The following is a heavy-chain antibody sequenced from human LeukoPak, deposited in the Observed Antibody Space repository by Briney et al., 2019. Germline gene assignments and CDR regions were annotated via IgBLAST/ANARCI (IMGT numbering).Heavy chain of an antibody. D-gene: IGHD5-18*01. J-gene: IGHJ6*03. CDR2: INPNSGGT. V-gene: IGHV1-2*02. CDR3: ARGRMDKAMVIYYYYYMDV. Sequence: ASVKVSCKASGYTFTGYYMHWVRQAPGQGLEWMGWINPNSGGTNYAQKFQGRVTMTRDTSISTAYMELSRLRSDDTAVYYCARGRMDKAMVIYYYYYMDVWGKGTTVTVSS. CDR1: GYTFTGYY.